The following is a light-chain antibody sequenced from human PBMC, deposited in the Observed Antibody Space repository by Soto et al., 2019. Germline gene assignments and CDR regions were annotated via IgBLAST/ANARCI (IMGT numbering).Light chain of an antibody. J-gene: IGKJ2*01. CDR2: WAS. Sequence: DIVMTQSPESLAVSLGERATINCKCSQSVLYSSNNKNYLAWYQQKPGQPPKLLIYWASTREYGVPDRFSGSGSGTDFTLTISSPQAEDVAVYYCHQYYITPYTFGQGTKLEIK. CDR1: QSVLYSSNNKNY. CDR3: HQYYITPYT. V-gene: IGKV4-1*01.